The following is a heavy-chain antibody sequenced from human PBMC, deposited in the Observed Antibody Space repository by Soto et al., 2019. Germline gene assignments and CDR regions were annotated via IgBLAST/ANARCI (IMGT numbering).Heavy chain of an antibody. D-gene: IGHD1-26*01. CDR2: ISSSGVST. Sequence: EVQLLEFGGGLVQPGGSLRLSCAASGFTFSSYAMSWVRQAPGKGLEWVSAISSSGVSTFYADSVKGRFTTSRDNSKNTLYLQMNSLRAEDTAVYYCARREAASSGGYYEGDYWGQGTLVTVSS. J-gene: IGHJ4*02. V-gene: IGHV3-23*01. CDR3: ARREAASSGGYYEGDY. CDR1: GFTFSSYA.